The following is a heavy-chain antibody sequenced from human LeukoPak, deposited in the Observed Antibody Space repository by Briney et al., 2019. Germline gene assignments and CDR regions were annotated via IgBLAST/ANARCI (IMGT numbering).Heavy chain of an antibody. Sequence: GGSLRLSCAASGFTFSSYSMNWVRQAPGKGLEWVAVIWYDGSNKYYADSVKGRFTISRDNSKNTLYLQMNSLRAEDTAVYYCARDQEVAGAFDIWGQGTMVTVSS. V-gene: IGHV3-33*08. CDR2: IWYDGSNK. J-gene: IGHJ3*02. CDR3: ARDQEVAGAFDI. D-gene: IGHD6-19*01. CDR1: GFTFSSYS.